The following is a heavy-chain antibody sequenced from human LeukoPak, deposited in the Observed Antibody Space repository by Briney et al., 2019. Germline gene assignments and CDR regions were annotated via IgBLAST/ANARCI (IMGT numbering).Heavy chain of an antibody. D-gene: IGHD3-10*01. CDR3: ARGEYGSGSYHIDY. J-gene: IGHJ4*02. CDR2: IYYSGST. V-gene: IGHV4-39*07. Sequence: SDTLSLTCTVSGGSISSNPYFWGWIRQAPGKGLEWIGNIYYSGSTYYNPSLKSRVTISVDTSKNQFSLKLHFVTAADTAVYYCARGEYGSGSYHIDYWGQGTLVTVSS. CDR1: GGSISSNPYF.